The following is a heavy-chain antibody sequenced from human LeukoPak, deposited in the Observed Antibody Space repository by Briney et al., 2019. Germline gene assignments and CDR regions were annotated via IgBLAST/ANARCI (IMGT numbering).Heavy chain of an antibody. CDR3: ARDMRVAAPNWFDP. D-gene: IGHD2-15*01. V-gene: IGHV4-39*07. Sequence: SSYSMKWVRQPPGKGLEWIGSIYYSGSTYYNPSLKSRVTISVDTSKNQFSLKLSSVTAADTAVYYCARDMRVAAPNWFDPWGQGTLVTVSS. CDR2: IYYSGST. J-gene: IGHJ5*02. CDR1: SSYS.